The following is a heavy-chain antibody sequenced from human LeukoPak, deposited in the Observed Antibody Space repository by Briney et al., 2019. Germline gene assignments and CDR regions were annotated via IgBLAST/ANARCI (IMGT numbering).Heavy chain of an antibody. V-gene: IGHV4-31*03. CDR3: ARNYGDYEWAY. Sequence: SETLSLTCTVSGGSISSGGYYWSWIRQHPGKGLEWIGEINHSGSTTYNPSLQSRVTISLDTPKNQFSLKLSSVTAADTAVYYCARNYGDYEWAYWGQGTLVTVSS. D-gene: IGHD4-17*01. CDR1: GGSISSGGYY. CDR2: INHSGST. J-gene: IGHJ4*02.